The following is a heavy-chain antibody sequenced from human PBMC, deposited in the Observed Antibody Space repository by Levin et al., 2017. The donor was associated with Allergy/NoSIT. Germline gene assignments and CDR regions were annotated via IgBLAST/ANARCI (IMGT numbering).Heavy chain of an antibody. D-gene: IGHD1-26*01. CDR1: GFTFRDNA. Sequence: GESLKISCTTSGFTFRDNAMTWFRQAPGKGLEWVGFIRSESYGGTTEYAASVNGRFTISRDDSRNIAYLQMNSLKTEDSAVYFCSRGHYIESYYGYDFWGQGTLVTVSS. CDR2: IRSESYGGTT. CDR3: SRGHYIESYYGYDF. J-gene: IGHJ4*02. V-gene: IGHV3-49*03.